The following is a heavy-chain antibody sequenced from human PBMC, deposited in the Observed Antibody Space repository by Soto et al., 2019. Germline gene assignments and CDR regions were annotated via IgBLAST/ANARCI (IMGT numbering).Heavy chain of an antibody. CDR3: AQNRQFRSYYQSAGHYDN. D-gene: IGHD3-10*01. J-gene: IGHJ4*02. V-gene: IGHV3-23*01. CDR1: GFTFKNDD. CDR2: ISGSGGVT. Sequence: EVELLESGGGLVQPGGSLRLSCVASGFTFKNDDMRCIRQAPGKGLEWVSGISGSGGVTYYADSVKGRFTISRDNSKNTLYLQMNSLRAEDTAIYYCAQNRQFRSYYQSAGHYDNWGQGTLVTVSS.